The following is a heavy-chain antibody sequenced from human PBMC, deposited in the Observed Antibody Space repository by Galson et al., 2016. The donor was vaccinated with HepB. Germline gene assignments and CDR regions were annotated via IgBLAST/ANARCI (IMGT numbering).Heavy chain of an antibody. V-gene: IGHV1-69*13. CDR2: IIPIFGTA. D-gene: IGHD3-3*01. Sequence: SVKVSCKASGGTFSSYVISWVRQAPGQGLEWMGGIIPIFGTANYAQKFQGRLTITADESTSTAYMELYRLRSEDSAVYYCARDRERQVAPFTMTPPGDWYFDLWGRGPLLTVSS. J-gene: IGHJ2*01. CDR3: ARDRERQVAPFTMTPPGDWYFDL. CDR1: GGTFSSYV.